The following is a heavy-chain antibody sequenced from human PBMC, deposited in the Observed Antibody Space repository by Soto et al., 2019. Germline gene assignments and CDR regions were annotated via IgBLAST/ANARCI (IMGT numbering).Heavy chain of an antibody. J-gene: IGHJ4*02. CDR1: GYGLTELH. CDR2: SDHDSRKI. Sequence: GASVKVSCKVSGYGLTELHMHWVRQIPGKGLEWMGGSDHDSRKIVYAQRFQGRVSLTEDIPTNTAYMELSTLRFADTALYFGAAGPFSYGVLYFDFWGQGALVTVSS. V-gene: IGHV1-24*01. CDR3: AAGPFSYGVLYFDF. D-gene: IGHD5-18*01.